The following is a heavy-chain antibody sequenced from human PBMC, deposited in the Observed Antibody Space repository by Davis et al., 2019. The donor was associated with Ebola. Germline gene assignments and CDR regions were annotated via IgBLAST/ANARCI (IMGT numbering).Heavy chain of an antibody. V-gene: IGHV3-21*01. D-gene: IGHD2-2*02. CDR1: GFTFSSYS. J-gene: IGHJ5*02. CDR3: ARFPEVPAAIGSVLEFDP. Sequence: PGGSLRLSCAASGFTFSSYSMKWVRQAPGKGLEWVSSISTSSSYIYYADSVKGRFTISRDNAKNSLHLQMNSLRAEDTAVYYCARFPEVPAAIGSVLEFDPWGQGTLVTVSS. CDR2: ISTSSSYI.